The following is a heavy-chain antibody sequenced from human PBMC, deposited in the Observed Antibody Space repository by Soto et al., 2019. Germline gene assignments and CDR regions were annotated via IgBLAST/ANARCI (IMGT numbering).Heavy chain of an antibody. V-gene: IGHV1-69*04. CDR3: ARDTYYGSGSSSDGWFDP. J-gene: IGHJ5*02. Sequence: SVKVSCKASGGTFSSYTISWVRQAPGQGLEWMGRIIPILGIANYAQKFQGRVTITADKSTSTAYMELSSLRSEDTAVYYCARDTYYGSGSSSDGWFDPWGQGTLVTVSS. D-gene: IGHD3-10*01. CDR2: IIPILGIA. CDR1: GGTFSSYT.